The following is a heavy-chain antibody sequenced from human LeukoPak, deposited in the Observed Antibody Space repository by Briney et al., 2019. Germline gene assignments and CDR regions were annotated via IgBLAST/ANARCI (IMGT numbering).Heavy chain of an antibody. V-gene: IGHV3-30*18. CDR3: AKDLLGGNSGSYDEVGELGMDV. CDR2: ISDDGSNK. J-gene: IGHJ6*02. CDR1: GFTFSSYG. D-gene: IGHD1-26*01. Sequence: SGGSLRLSCAASGFTFSSYGMHGVRQAPGKGLEWVAVISDDGSNKYYEDSVRGRFTISRDKSKNTLDLQMYSLRARETAGYYCAKDLLGGNSGSYDEVGELGMDVWGQGTTVTVSS.